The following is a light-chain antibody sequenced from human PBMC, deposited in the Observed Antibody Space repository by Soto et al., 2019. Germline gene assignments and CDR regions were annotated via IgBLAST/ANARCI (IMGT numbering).Light chain of an antibody. CDR2: DTS. V-gene: IGKV3-11*01. CDR3: QHRPNWPRT. Sequence: EVVLTQSPVTLSLSPGERATLYCLASQSVGTLLAWCQQKPGQAPRLIVYDTSYRATGIPARFSGTGSGTDFALTISSIEPEDFAVYFCQHRPNWPRTFGQGTKLEIK. CDR1: QSVGTL. J-gene: IGKJ2*01.